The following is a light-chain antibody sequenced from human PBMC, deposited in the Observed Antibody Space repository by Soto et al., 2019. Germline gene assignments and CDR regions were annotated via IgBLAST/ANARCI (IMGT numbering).Light chain of an antibody. CDR2: STN. V-gene: IGLV1-44*01. CDR3: AVWDDSLNGYV. CDR1: SSNIGRNT. J-gene: IGLJ1*01. Sequence: QSALTQPPSASGTPGQRVTISCSGSSSNIGRNTVSWYQQLPGTAPKLLIHSTNQRPSGVPDRFSGSKSGTSASLAFGGLQSEDEADYQCAVWDDSLNGYVFGTGTKVTVL.